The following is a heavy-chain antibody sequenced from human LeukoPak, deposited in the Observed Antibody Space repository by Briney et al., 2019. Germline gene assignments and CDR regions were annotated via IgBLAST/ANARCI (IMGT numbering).Heavy chain of an antibody. D-gene: IGHD3-10*01. CDR2: IGGSGSST. J-gene: IGHJ4*02. CDR3: AKLWFGELGAVYFDY. CDR1: GFRFSNYA. Sequence: GGSLRLSCAASGFRFSNYAMSWVRQAPGKGLEWDSGIGGSGSSTYYADSVKGRFTISRDNSKNTLYLQMNSLRAEDTAVYYCAKLWFGELGAVYFDYWGQGTLVTVSS. V-gene: IGHV3-23*01.